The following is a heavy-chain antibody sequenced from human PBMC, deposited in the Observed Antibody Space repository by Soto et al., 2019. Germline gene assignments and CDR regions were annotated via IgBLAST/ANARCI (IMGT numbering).Heavy chain of an antibody. CDR1: EVTCVDHG. V-gene: IGHV3-9*01. CDR2: ISWNSGSI. CDR3: AKSSTGYSSSWYNGCLDY. D-gene: IGHD6-13*01. Sequence: LPSRAAEVTCVDHGGRWILETTGKGLEWVSGISWNSGSIGYADSVKGRFTISRDNAKNSLYLQMNSLRAEDTALYYCAKSSTGYSSSWYNGCLDYSAQGTLVSGSS. J-gene: IGHJ4*02.